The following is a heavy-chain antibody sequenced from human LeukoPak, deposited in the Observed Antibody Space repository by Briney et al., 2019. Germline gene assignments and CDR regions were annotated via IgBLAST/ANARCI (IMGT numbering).Heavy chain of an antibody. CDR1: GGSISSTNYY. CDR2: IYYSGST. D-gene: IGHD2-15*01. J-gene: IGHJ4*02. Sequence: KPSETLSLTCTVSGGSISSTNYYWSWIRQPPGKGLEWIGYIYYSGSTNYNPSLKSRVTISVDTSKNQFSLKLSSVTAADTAVYYCARCPPGSCSRADYWGQGTLVTVSS. CDR3: ARCPPGSCSRADY. V-gene: IGHV4-61*01.